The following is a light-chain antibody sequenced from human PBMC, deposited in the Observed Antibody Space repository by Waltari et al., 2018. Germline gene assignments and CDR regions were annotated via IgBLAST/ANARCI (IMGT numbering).Light chain of an antibody. V-gene: IGLV1-44*01. CDR1: SSNIGGYD. Sequence: QSVLTQPPSVSGYPGQRVTISCTGSSSNIGGYDVHWYQQLPGTAPKLLIFENNKRPSGVSDRFSGCKSATSASLTITGLQSEDEAEYYCEAWDNSLNGILFGGGTRLTVL. CDR3: EAWDNSLNGIL. CDR2: ENN. J-gene: IGLJ2*01.